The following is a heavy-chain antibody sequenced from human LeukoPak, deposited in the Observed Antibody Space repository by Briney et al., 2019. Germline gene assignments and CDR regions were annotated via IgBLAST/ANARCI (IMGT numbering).Heavy chain of an antibody. J-gene: IGHJ6*03. CDR3: ARRVSDSSGWYSHYYYYMDV. V-gene: IGHV1-18*04. Sequence: ASVKVSCKASGYTFTSHGITWVRQAPGQGLEWMGWISAYNGNTNYAQKLQGRVTMTTDTSTSTAYMELRSLRSDDTAVYYCARRVSDSSGWYSHYYYYMDVWGKGTTVTVSS. D-gene: IGHD6-19*01. CDR2: ISAYNGNT. CDR1: GYTFTSHG.